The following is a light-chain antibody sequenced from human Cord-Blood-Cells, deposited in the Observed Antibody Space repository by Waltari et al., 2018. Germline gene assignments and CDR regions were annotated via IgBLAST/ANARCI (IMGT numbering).Light chain of an antibody. V-gene: IGKV1-8*01. J-gene: IGKJ2*03. CDR1: QGISSY. CDR3: QQYYSYPYS. Sequence: AIRMTQSPSSFSASTGDRVTITCRASQGISSYLAWYQQKPGTAPKLLIYAASTLQSLVPSRFSGSGSGTDFTLTISCLQSEDFATYYCQQYYSYPYSFGQGTKLEIK. CDR2: AAS.